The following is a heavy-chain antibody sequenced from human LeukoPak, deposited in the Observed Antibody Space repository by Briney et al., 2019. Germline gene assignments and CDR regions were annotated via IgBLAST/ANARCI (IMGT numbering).Heavy chain of an antibody. CDR1: GGSFSGYY. Sequence: SETLSLTCAVYGGSFSGYYWSWIRQPPGKGLEWIGEINHSGSTNYNPSLKSRVTISVDTSKNQFSLKLSSVTAADTAVYYRARGGYGDYVAEYFQHWGQGTLVTVSS. CDR2: INHSGST. J-gene: IGHJ1*01. CDR3: ARGGYGDYVAEYFQH. V-gene: IGHV4-34*01. D-gene: IGHD4-17*01.